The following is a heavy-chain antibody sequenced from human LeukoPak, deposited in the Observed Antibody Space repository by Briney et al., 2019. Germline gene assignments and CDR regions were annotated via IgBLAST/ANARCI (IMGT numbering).Heavy chain of an antibody. V-gene: IGHV3-21*01. CDR2: ISSSSSYI. CDR1: GFTFSSYS. Sequence: GGSLRLSCAASGFTFSSYSMNWVRQAPGKGLEWVSSISSSSSYIYYADSVKGRFTISRDNAKNSLYLQMNSLRAEDTAVYYCARGIIAAAGTEYYYYGMDVWGQGTTVTVSS. CDR3: ARGIIAAAGTEYYYYGMDV. J-gene: IGHJ6*02. D-gene: IGHD6-13*01.